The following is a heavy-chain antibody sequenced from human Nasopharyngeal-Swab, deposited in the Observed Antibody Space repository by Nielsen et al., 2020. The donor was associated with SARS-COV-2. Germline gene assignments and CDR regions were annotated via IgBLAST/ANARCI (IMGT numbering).Heavy chain of an antibody. CDR3: ARVYYGCLES. CDR2: IKQDASEE. J-gene: IGHJ4*02. Sequence: GGSLRLSCAASGFTFSNNWMSWVRQAPGKGLEWVANIKQDASEESYMDSVKGRFTISRDNAKNSLYLQMNSLRAEDTAVYYCARVYYGCLESWGQGTLVTVSS. CDR1: GFTFSNNW. V-gene: IGHV3-7*01. D-gene: IGHD3-10*01.